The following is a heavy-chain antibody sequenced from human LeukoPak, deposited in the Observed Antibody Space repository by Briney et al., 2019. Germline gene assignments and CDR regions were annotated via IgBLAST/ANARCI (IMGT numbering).Heavy chain of an antibody. D-gene: IGHD2-15*01. CDR1: GFTFSSYN. Sequence: GSLRLSCAASGFTFSSYNMNWIRQPPGKGLEWIAEINHSGATNYHPSLKSRVTISVDRSKNQFSLKLSSVTAADTAVYYCALFEVVVGSTQDFWGQGTLVTVSS. CDR3: ALFEVVVGSTQDF. V-gene: IGHV4-34*08. CDR2: INHSGAT. J-gene: IGHJ4*02.